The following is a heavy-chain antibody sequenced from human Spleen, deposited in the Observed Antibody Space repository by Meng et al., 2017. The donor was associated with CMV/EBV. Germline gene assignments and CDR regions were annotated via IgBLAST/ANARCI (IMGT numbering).Heavy chain of an antibody. D-gene: IGHD3-3*02. Sequence: GGSLRLSCAASGFTLDDYAIHWVRQAPGKGLEWVSGISWNSGGIGYADSVKGRFTISRDSAQNSLYLQMNSLRVEDTAVYYCARDLPALKTPRAKGHWFAPWGQGTLVTVSS. CDR3: ARDLPALKTPRAKGHWFAP. J-gene: IGHJ5*02. V-gene: IGHV3-9*01. CDR2: ISWNSGGI. CDR1: GFTLDDYA.